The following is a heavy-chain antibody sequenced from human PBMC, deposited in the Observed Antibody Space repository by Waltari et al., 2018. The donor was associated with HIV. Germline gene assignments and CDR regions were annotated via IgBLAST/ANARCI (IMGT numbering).Heavy chain of an antibody. V-gene: IGHV3-11*01. CDR2: IIRSGKTE. CDR1: GFTFSDYY. Sequence: QAQLVESGGGLVKPGGSLRLSCAASGFTFSDYYMSWIRQAPGKGLDWISYIIRSGKTEHYADSVKGRFTISRDNAKNSLYLQMNTLRAEDTAVYYCARGLYDVWSGFYPDYWGQGTLVSVSS. CDR3: ARGLYDVWSGFYPDY. J-gene: IGHJ4*02. D-gene: IGHD3-3*01.